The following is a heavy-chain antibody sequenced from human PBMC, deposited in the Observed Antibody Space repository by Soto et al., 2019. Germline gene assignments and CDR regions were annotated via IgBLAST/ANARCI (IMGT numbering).Heavy chain of an antibody. V-gene: IGHV3-15*01. D-gene: IGHD6-19*01. J-gene: IGHJ4*02. CDR1: GFTLSDAP. CDR3: FLQWTRDFDH. CDR2: IKSKPDGGKT. Sequence: PGGSLRLSCEASGFTLSDAPMTWVRQAPGKGLEWVGRIKSKPDGGKTDYAAPVKGRFTISRDDSRNRLYLQMNGLKTEDIAVYYCFLQWTRDFDHWGQGTLVTVSS.